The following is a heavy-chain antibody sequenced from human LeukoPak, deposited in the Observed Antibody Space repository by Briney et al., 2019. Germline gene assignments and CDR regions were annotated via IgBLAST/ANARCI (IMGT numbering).Heavy chain of an antibody. CDR1: GGTFSSYA. Sequence: SVKVSCTASGGTFSSYAISWVRQAPGQGLEWMGGIIPIFGTANYAQKFQGRVTITADESTSTAYMELSSLRSEDTAVYYCARGVYYYDSSGWYYFDYWGQGTLVTVSS. CDR3: ARGVYYYDSSGWYYFDY. CDR2: IIPIFGTA. J-gene: IGHJ4*02. V-gene: IGHV1-69*13. D-gene: IGHD3-22*01.